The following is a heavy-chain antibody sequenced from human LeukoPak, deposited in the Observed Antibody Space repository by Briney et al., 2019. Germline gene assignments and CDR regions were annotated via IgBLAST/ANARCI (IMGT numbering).Heavy chain of an antibody. Sequence: GASVKVSCKVSGYTLTELSMHWVRQAPGKGLEWMGGFDPEDGETIYAQKFQGRVTMTEDASTDTAYMELSSPRSEDTAVYYCATLTHDSLNFDYWGRGTLVTVSS. CDR3: ATLTHDSLNFDY. CDR2: FDPEDGET. CDR1: GYTLTELS. D-gene: IGHD2-21*02. V-gene: IGHV1-24*01. J-gene: IGHJ4*02.